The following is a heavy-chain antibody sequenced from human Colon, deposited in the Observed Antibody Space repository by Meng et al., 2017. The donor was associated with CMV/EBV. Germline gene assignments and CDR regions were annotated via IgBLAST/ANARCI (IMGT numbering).Heavy chain of an antibody. J-gene: IGHJ4*02. CDR2: SYGAGPT. V-gene: IGHV3-66*02. CDR1: GFNVTNKW. Sequence: GGSLRLSCKASGFNVTNKWMSWVRQAPGKGLEWVGVSYGAGPTDSAGSAKGRFTISRDNSKNTLFLQMNSLRPEDTAVYYCARQVRLGGRFDYWGQGTLVTVSS. CDR3: ARQVRLGGRFDY.